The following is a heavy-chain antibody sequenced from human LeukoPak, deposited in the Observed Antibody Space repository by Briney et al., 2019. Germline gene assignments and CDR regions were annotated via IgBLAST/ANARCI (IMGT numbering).Heavy chain of an antibody. J-gene: IGHJ4*02. CDR1: GGSISNYY. V-gene: IGHV4-59*01. D-gene: IGHD6-19*01. CDR3: ASAGYSSGWPTN. Sequence: PSETLSLTCTVSGGSISNYYWSWVRQPPGKGLEWIGYIYSSGSTNYNPSLKSRVTISVDTSKNQFSLRLSSFTAADTAVYFCASAGYSSGWPTNWGQGTLVTVSS. CDR2: IYSSGST.